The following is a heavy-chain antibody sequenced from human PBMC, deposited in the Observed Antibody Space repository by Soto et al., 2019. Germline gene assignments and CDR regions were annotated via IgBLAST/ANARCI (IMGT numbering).Heavy chain of an antibody. CDR3: AKDPVGWFRQYYFDY. D-gene: IGHD6-19*01. CDR2: ISGSGGST. CDR1: GFTCSSYA. V-gene: IGHV3-23*01. J-gene: IGHJ4*02. Sequence: EVQLLESGGGLVQPGGSLRLSCAASGFTCSSYAMSWVRQAPGKGLEWVSAISGSGGSTYYADSVKGRFTISRDNSKNTLYLQMNSLRAEDTAVYYYAKDPVGWFRQYYFDYWGQGTLVTVSS.